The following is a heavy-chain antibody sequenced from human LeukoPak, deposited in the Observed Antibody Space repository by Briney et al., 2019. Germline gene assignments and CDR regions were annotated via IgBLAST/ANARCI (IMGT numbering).Heavy chain of an antibody. V-gene: IGHV1-8*01. D-gene: IGHD3-10*01. CDR2: MNPKTGKT. CDR3: ARGGYYYGSL. CDR1: GYAFTSFD. J-gene: IGHJ4*02. Sequence: GASVKVSCKASGYAFTSFDVHWVRQASGQGLEWMGWMNPKTGKTGYAQKFQGRVTMTRDTSTSTVYMELSSLRSEDTAVYYCARGGYYYGSLWGQGTLVTVSS.